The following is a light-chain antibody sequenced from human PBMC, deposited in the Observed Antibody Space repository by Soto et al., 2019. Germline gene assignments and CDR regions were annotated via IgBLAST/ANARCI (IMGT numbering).Light chain of an antibody. CDR2: GAS. CDR1: QSVSSSY. J-gene: IGKJ4*01. Sequence: EIVLTQSPGTLSLSPGERATPSCRASQSVSSSYLAWYQQKPGQAPRLLIYGASSRATGIPDRFSGSGSGTDFTLTISRLEPDDFAVYYCQQYGSSTLTFGGGTKVDIK. V-gene: IGKV3-20*01. CDR3: QQYGSSTLT.